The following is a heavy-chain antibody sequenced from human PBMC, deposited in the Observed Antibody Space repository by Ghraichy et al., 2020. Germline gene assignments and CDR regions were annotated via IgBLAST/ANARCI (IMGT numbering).Heavy chain of an antibody. D-gene: IGHD5-12*01. CDR1: GFSISNYA. CDR3: VKIVADIWRIDY. CDR2: ITASGGST. Sequence: GGSLRLSCAASGFSISNYAMSWVRQAAGKGLEWVSGITASGGSTYYADSVRGRFTISRDISTNTLYLQMNSLRAGDTAVYYCVKIVADIWRIDYWGQGTLVTVSS. V-gene: IGHV3-23*01. J-gene: IGHJ4*02.